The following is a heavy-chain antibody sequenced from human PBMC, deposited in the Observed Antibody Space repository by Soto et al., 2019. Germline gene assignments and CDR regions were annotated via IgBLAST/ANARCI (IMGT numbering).Heavy chain of an antibody. Sequence: TRSLTCTVSGGSISGGGYYWSWIRQHPGKGLEWIGYIYYSGSTYYNPSLKSRVTISVDTSKNQFSLKLSSVTAADTAVYYCARVLEGALDYWGQGTLVTVSS. D-gene: IGHD3-16*01. V-gene: IGHV4-31*03. CDR3: ARVLEGALDY. CDR1: GGSISGGGYY. CDR2: IYYSGST. J-gene: IGHJ4*02.